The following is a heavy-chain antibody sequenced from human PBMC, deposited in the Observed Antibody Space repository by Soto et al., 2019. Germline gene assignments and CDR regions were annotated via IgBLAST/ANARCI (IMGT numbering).Heavy chain of an antibody. D-gene: IGHD3-3*01. CDR2: ISAYNGNT. J-gene: IGHJ5*02. V-gene: IGHV1-18*01. CDR3: ARDETGRITIFGVGWFDP. Sequence: GASVKVSCKASGYTFTSYGICWVRHAPGQGLEWMGWISAYNGNTNYAQKLQGRVTMTTDTSTSTAYMELRSLRSDDTAVYYCARDETGRITIFGVGWFDPSGQGTLVTVSS. CDR1: GYTFTSYG.